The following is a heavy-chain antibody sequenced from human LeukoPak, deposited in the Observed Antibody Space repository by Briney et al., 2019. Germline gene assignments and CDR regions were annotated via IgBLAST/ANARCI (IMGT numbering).Heavy chain of an antibody. V-gene: IGHV3-7*05. D-gene: IGHD2-8*01. Sequence: GGSLRLSCAASGFTFSGYWMSWVRQAPGKGLEWVANIKEDGSEKYHVDSVKGRFTISRDNAKNSLYLQMNSLRAEDTAVYYCATLYRDYFGYWGQGTLVTVSA. J-gene: IGHJ4*02. CDR3: ATLYRDYFGY. CDR1: GFTFSGYW. CDR2: IKEDGSEK.